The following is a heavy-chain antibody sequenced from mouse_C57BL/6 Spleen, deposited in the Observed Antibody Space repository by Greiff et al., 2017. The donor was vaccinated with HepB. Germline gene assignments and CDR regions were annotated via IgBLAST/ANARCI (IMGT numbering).Heavy chain of an antibody. Sequence: EVKLVESGGGLVKPGGSLKLSCAASGFTFSSYAMSWVRQTPEKRLEWVATISDGGSYTYYPDNVKGRFTISRDNAKNNLYLQMSHLKSEDTAMYYCARDSNYERFAYWGQGTLVTVSA. CDR3: ARDSNYERFAY. CDR1: GFTFSSYA. J-gene: IGHJ3*01. D-gene: IGHD2-5*01. V-gene: IGHV5-4*01. CDR2: ISDGGSYT.